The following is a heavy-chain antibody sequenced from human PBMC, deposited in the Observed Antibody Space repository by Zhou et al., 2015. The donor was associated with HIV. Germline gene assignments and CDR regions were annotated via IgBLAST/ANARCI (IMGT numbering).Heavy chain of an antibody. J-gene: IGHJ4*02. V-gene: IGHV3-74*02. CDR2: IDQDGSTT. CDR3: ARGRDSNYAY. CDR1: GFTFSIYW. D-gene: IGHD4-11*01. Sequence: DVQMVESGGALVRPGGSVRLSCEVSGFTFSIYWLHWVRQVPGKGLMWVGRIDQDGSTTAFADSVKGRFSISRDNARHILFLEMNSLRAEDTAVYYCARGRDSNYAYWGQGTLVTVSS.